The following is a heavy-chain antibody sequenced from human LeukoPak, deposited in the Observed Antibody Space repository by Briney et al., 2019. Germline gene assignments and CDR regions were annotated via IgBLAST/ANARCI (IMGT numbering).Heavy chain of an antibody. CDR3: ARGDFWRDSLYYLDH. Sequence: PGGSLRLSCAASGFTFSTYYMTWVRQAPGEGLELVANIKNDGSAAFYVNSVKGRFTISRDNAKNSLYLQMNSLRAEDTAMYYCARGDFWRDSLYYLDHWGQGTLVTVSS. J-gene: IGHJ4*02. CDR2: IKNDGSAA. CDR1: GFTFSTYY. V-gene: IGHV3-7*01. D-gene: IGHD3-3*01.